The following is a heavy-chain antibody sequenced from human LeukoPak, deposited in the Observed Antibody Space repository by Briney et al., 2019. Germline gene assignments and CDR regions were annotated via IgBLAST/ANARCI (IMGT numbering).Heavy chain of an antibody. V-gene: IGHV4-59*01. J-gene: IGHJ4*02. CDR1: GRSISSYY. D-gene: IGHD2-2*01. Sequence: AETLSLIWALSGRSISSYYWSWIRQPPWKGLEWHGYIYYSGSTNYNPSLKSRVTIPVDTSKNQFSLKLSSVIAGDTAVYYCARERRYCSSTSCYRVGFDYWGQGTLVTVS. CDR3: ARERRYCSSTSCYRVGFDY. CDR2: IYYSGST.